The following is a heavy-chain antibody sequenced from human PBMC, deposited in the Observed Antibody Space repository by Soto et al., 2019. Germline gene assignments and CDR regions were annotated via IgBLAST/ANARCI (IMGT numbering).Heavy chain of an antibody. CDR2: ISSTSTNI. Sequence: GGSLRLSCAAPGFTFSSYIMHWVRQAPGKGLEWISTISSTSTNIYYADSVKGRFTISRDNPKNSLYLQMSSLRAEDMAVYYCARGIATSRPVTFDVWGQGTTVTGSS. CDR3: ARGIATSRPVTFDV. CDR1: GFTFSSYI. V-gene: IGHV3-21*01. D-gene: IGHD6-13*01. J-gene: IGHJ3*01.